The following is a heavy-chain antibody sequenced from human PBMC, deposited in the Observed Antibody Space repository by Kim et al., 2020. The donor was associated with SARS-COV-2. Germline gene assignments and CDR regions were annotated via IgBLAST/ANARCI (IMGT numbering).Heavy chain of an antibody. CDR2: INPNSGGT. J-gene: IGHJ5*02. Sequence: ASVKVSCKASGYTFTDYFIHWVRQAPGQGLECMGWINPNSGGTNYAQKFQGRVTMTRDTSISTAYMELSRLTSDDTAVYYCARGKAAVGSNCFDPWGQGTLVTVPS. V-gene: IGHV1-2*02. D-gene: IGHD6-13*01. CDR3: ARGKAAVGSNCFDP. CDR1: GYTFTDYF.